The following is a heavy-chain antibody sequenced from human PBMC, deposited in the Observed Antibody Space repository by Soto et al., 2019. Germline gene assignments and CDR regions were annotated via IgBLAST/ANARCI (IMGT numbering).Heavy chain of an antibody. D-gene: IGHD3-16*01. J-gene: IGHJ6*02. CDR3: ESGGDYLYYAMDV. V-gene: IGHV4-59*01. Sequence: SETLSLTCTVSGGSMSDYYRSWIRQPPGMGLEWIAYIYYSGSTNYNPSLKSRVTISVDTSKNQFSLKLSSVAAADTAVYYCESGGDYLYYAMDVWGQGTTVTVSS. CDR2: IYYSGST. CDR1: GGSMSDYY.